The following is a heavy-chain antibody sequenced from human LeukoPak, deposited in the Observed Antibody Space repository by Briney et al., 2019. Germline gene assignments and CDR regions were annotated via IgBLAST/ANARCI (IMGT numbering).Heavy chain of an antibody. CDR3: TRDFAWYGDYPYFDY. CDR2: IRSKAYGGTT. J-gene: IGHJ4*02. Sequence: GRSLRLSCTASGFTFGDYAMSWFRQAPGKGLEWVGFIRSKAYGGTTEYAASVKGRFTISRDDSKSIAYLQMNSLKTEDTAVYYCTRDFAWYGDYPYFDYWGQGTLVTVSS. CDR1: GFTFGDYA. V-gene: IGHV3-49*03. D-gene: IGHD4-17*01.